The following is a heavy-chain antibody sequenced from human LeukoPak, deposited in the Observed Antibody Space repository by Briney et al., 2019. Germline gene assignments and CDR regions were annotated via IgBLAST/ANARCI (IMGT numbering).Heavy chain of an antibody. CDR3: AKDQQLVPDYYYGMDV. CDR2: ISWNSGSI. V-gene: IGHV3-9*01. CDR1: GFTFDDYA. Sequence: PGRSLRLSCAASGFTFDDYAMHWVRQAPGKGLEWVSGISWNSGSIGYADSVNGRFTISRDNAKNSLYLQMNSLRAEDTALYYCAKDQQLVPDYYYGMDVWGQGTTVTVSS. D-gene: IGHD6-13*01. J-gene: IGHJ6*02.